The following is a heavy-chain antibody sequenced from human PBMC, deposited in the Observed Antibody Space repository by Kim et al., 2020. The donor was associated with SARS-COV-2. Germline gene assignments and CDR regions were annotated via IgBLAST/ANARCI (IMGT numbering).Heavy chain of an antibody. Sequence: ASVKVSCKVSGYTLTELSMHWVRQAPGKGLEWMGGFDPEDGETIYAQKFQGRVTMTEDTSTDTAYMELSSLRSEDTAVYYCATAPFDSSGWSSPYYFDYWGQGTLVTVSS. V-gene: IGHV1-24*01. CDR1: GYTLTELS. CDR3: ATAPFDSSGWSSPYYFDY. D-gene: IGHD6-19*01. CDR2: FDPEDGET. J-gene: IGHJ4*02.